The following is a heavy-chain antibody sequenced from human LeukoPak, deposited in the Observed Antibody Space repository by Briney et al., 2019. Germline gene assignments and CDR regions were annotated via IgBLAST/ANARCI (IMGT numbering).Heavy chain of an antibody. CDR1: GYTFTSYG. V-gene: IGHV1-18*01. Sequence: GASVKVSCKASGYTFTSYGISWVRQAPGQGLEWMGWTSAYNGNTNYAQKLQGRVTMTTDTSTSTAYMELRSLRSDDTAVYYCARDREGRDYYDSSGYGYFQHWGQGTLVTVSS. D-gene: IGHD3-22*01. J-gene: IGHJ1*01. CDR2: TSAYNGNT. CDR3: ARDREGRDYYDSSGYGYFQH.